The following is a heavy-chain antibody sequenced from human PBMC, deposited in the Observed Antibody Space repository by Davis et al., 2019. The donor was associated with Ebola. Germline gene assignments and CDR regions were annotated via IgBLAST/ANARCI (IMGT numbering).Heavy chain of an antibody. Sequence: GESLKISCAASGFTFDDYAMHWVRQAPGKGLEWVSLISGDGGSTYYADSVKGRFTISRDNSKNSLYLQMNSLRTEDTALYYCGRVVPAATIDYWGQGTLVTVSS. CDR1: GFTFDDYA. D-gene: IGHD2-2*01. J-gene: IGHJ4*02. CDR3: GRVVPAATIDY. V-gene: IGHV3-43*02. CDR2: ISGDGGST.